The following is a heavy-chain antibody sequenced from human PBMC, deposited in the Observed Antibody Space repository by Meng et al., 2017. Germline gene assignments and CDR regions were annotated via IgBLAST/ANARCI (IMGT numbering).Heavy chain of an antibody. CDR1: GNTFTSYA. D-gene: IGHD3-22*01. CDR2: INTNTGNP. Sequence: GQLVQIGSELKKPGASGKVSCKASGNTFTSYAMNWVRQAPGQGFESMGWINTNTGNPTYAQGFTGRFVFSLDTSVSTAYLQISSLKAEDTAVYYCARRYYYDSSGYYFYVFGYWGQGTLVTVSS. J-gene: IGHJ4*02. V-gene: IGHV7-4-1*02. CDR3: ARRYYYDSSGYYFYVFGY.